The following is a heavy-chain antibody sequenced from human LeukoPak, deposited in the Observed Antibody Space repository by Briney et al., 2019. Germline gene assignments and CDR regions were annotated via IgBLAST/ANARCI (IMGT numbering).Heavy chain of an antibody. CDR2: INHSGST. D-gene: IGHD2-2*01. J-gene: IGHJ4*02. CDR3: ARRGRYCSSTSCFDFDY. Sequence: SETLSLTCAVYGGSFSGYYWSWIRQPPGKGLEWFGEINHSGSTNYNPSLKSRVTISVDTSKNQFSLKLSSVTAADTAVYYCARRGRYCSSTSCFDFDYWGQGTLVTVSS. V-gene: IGHV4-34*01. CDR1: GGSFSGYY.